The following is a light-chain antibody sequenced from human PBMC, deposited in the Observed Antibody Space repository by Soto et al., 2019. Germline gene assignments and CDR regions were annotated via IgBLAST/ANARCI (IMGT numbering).Light chain of an antibody. V-gene: IGKV1-33*01. CDR1: QDISKY. Sequence: DIQMTQSPSSLSASVGDRVTITCQASQDISKYLNWYQQKPGKAPKLLLYDASNLETGVPSRFSGSGSGTDFTFTISSLQPEDIATYYCQQYDHLPRTFGPGTKVDIK. CDR3: QQYDHLPRT. CDR2: DAS. J-gene: IGKJ3*01.